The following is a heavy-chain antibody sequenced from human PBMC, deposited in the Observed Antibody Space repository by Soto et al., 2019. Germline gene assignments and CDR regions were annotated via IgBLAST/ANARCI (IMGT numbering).Heavy chain of an antibody. CDR3: AKDGVDYDILTGYYKGAYYFDY. J-gene: IGHJ4*02. V-gene: IGHV3-23*01. CDR1: GFTFSSYA. D-gene: IGHD3-9*01. Sequence: PGGSLRLSCAASGFTFSSYAMSWVRQAPGKGLEWVSTISGSGGSTYYADSVEGRFTISRDNSKNTLYLQMNSLRAEDTAVYYCAKDGVDYDILTGYYKGAYYFDYWGQGTLVTVSS. CDR2: ISGSGGST.